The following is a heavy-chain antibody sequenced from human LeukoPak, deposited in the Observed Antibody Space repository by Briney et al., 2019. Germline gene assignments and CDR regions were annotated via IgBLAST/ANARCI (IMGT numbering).Heavy chain of an antibody. CDR1: GYTFTGYY. CDR3: ARQGVTAAENNYFYYYMDF. CDR2: INPNSGGT. Sequence: ASVKVSCKASGYTFTGYYMHWVRQAPGQGLEWMGWINPNSGGTNYAQKFQGRVTMTRDTSISTAYMELSRLRSDDTAVYYCARQGVTAAENNYFYYYMDFWGKGTTVTVSS. J-gene: IGHJ6*03. V-gene: IGHV1-2*02. D-gene: IGHD6-13*01.